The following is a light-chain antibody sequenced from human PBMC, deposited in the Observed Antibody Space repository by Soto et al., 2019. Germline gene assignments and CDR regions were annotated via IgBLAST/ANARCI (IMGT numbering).Light chain of an antibody. CDR3: QQYNNWPLT. CDR1: QSVSSS. CDR2: GAS. J-gene: IGKJ4*01. Sequence: EIVMTQSPATLSVSPGEGATLSCRASQSVSSSLAWYQQKPGQAPRLLIYGASTRATGIPARFSGSGSGNEFTLTISSLQSEDFALYHCQQYNNWPLTLGGGTKVEIK. V-gene: IGKV3-15*01.